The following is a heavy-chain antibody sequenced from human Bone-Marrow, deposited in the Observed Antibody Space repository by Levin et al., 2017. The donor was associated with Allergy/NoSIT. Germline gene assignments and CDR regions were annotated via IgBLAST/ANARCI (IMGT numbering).Heavy chain of an antibody. D-gene: IGHD2-15*01. Sequence: GGSLRLSCAASGFTFSSYSMNWVRQAPGKGLEWVSSISSSSSYIYYADSVKGRFTISRDNAKNSLYLQMNSLRAEDTAVYYCARDRCSGGSCYLNWFDPWGQGTLVTVSS. CDR1: GFTFSSYS. V-gene: IGHV3-21*01. CDR3: ARDRCSGGSCYLNWFDP. J-gene: IGHJ5*02. CDR2: ISSSSSYI.